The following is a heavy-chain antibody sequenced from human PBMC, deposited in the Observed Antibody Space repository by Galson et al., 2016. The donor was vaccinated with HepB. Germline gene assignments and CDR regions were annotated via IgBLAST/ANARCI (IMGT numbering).Heavy chain of an antibody. CDR3: ASEAPILAPTLDY. J-gene: IGHJ4*02. Sequence: SLRLSCAASGFTFSSYGMHWVRQAPGEGLEWVALIWYDGSNKYYADSVKGRFTISRDNSKNTLYLQMNSLRAEDTAVYYCASEAPILAPTLDYWGQGTLVTVSS. D-gene: IGHD2/OR15-2a*01. CDR2: IWYDGSNK. CDR1: GFTFSSYG. V-gene: IGHV3-33*01.